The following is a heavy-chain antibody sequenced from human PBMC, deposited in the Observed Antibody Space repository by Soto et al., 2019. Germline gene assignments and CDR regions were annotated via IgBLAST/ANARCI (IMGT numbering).Heavy chain of an antibody. D-gene: IGHD6-13*01. CDR2: IYYSGST. CDR1: GGSMSSYY. Sequence: SXTLSLTCTVSGGSMSSYYWSWIRQPPGNGLEWIGYIYYSGSTNYNPSLRSRVTISVDTSKNQFSLKLSSVTAADTAVYYCARALYSSSWYYFDYWGQGTLVTVSS. V-gene: IGHV4-59*01. CDR3: ARALYSSSWYYFDY. J-gene: IGHJ4*02.